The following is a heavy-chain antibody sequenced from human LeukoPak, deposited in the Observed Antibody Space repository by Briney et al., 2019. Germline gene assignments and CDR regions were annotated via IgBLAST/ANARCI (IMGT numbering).Heavy chain of an antibody. V-gene: IGHV1-18*01. Sequence: AASVKVSCKASGYTFTSYGISWVRQAPGQGLEWMGWISAYNGNTNYAQKLQGRVTMTTDTSTSTAYMELRSLRSDDTAVYYCARDLYYYGSGSLTLVDYWGQGTLVTVSS. J-gene: IGHJ4*02. CDR3: ARDLYYYGSGSLTLVDY. CDR2: ISAYNGNT. CDR1: GYTFTSYG. D-gene: IGHD3-10*01.